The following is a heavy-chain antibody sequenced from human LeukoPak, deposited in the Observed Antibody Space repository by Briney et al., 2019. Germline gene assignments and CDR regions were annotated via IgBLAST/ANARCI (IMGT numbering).Heavy chain of an antibody. D-gene: IGHD3-22*01. CDR2: INPYSGDT. Sequence: ASVKVSCKTSGYTFSDYYIHWVRQAPGQGLEWMGWINPYSGDTNYAQKFLGRVTMTRDTSISTAYIELSRLKSDDTAVYYCARKVYWYDTSDYHYFDSWGQGTLVTVSS. CDR3: ARKVYWYDTSDYHYFDS. J-gene: IGHJ4*02. V-gene: IGHV1-2*02. CDR1: GYTFSDYY.